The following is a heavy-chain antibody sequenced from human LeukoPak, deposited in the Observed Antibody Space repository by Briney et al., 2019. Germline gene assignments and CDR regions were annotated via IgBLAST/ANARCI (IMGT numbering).Heavy chain of an antibody. D-gene: IGHD5-24*01. CDR2: IYTSGST. CDR1: GGSISSGSYY. J-gene: IGHJ4*02. CDR3: ASLLRDGYNPVDY. V-gene: IGHV4-61*02. Sequence: PSETLSLTCTVSGGSISSGSYYWSWIRQPAGKGLEWIGRIYTSGSTNYNPSLKSRVTISVDTSKNQFSLKLSSVTAADTAVYYCASLLRDGYNPVDYWGQGTLVTVSS.